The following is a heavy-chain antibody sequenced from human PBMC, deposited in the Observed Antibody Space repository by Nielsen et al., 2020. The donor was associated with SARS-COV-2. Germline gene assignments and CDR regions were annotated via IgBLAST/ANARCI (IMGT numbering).Heavy chain of an antibody. CDR2: INHSGST. J-gene: IGHJ6*03. V-gene: IGHV4-39*07. CDR1: GWSISSSSYY. D-gene: IGHD4-11*01. CDR3: ARAPHYSNYMYYYYYYMDV. Sequence: SETLSLTCTVSGWSISSSSYYWGWIRQAPGKGLEWIGEINHSGSTNYNPSLKSRVTISVDTSKNQFSLKLSSVTAADTAVYYCARAPHYSNYMYYYYYYMDVWGKGTTVTVSS.